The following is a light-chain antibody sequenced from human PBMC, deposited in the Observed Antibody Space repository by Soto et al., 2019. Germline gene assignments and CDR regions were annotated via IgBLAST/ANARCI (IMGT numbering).Light chain of an antibody. Sequence: DIVMTQSPDSLAVSLGERATINCKSSQSVLCSSNNKNYLAWYQQKPGQPPKLLIYWASTRESGVPDRFSGSGSWTDFALTISSLQAEDVAVYYCQQYYSTPPTFGQGTKLEIK. V-gene: IGKV4-1*01. CDR1: QSVLCSSNNKNY. CDR3: QQYYSTPPT. J-gene: IGKJ2*01. CDR2: WAS.